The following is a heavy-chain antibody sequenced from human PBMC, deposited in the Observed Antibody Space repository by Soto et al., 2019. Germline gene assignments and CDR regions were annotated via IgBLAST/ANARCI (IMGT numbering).Heavy chain of an antibody. CDR3: ARVATGTTNWFDP. CDR1: GGTFSSYA. V-gene: IGHV1-69*13. Sequence: ASVKVSCKASGGTFSSYAISWVRQAPGQGLEWMGGIIPIFGTANYAQKFQGRVTITADESTSTAYMELSSLRSEDTAVYYFARVATGTTNWFDPWGQGTLVTVSS. J-gene: IGHJ5*02. D-gene: IGHD1-1*01. CDR2: IIPIFGTA.